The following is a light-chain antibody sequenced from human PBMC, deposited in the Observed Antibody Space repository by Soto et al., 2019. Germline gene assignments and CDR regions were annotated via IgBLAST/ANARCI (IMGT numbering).Light chain of an antibody. J-gene: IGKJ4*01. CDR3: QQFGSSLVN. V-gene: IGKV3-20*01. CDR1: QSVSSSY. Sequence: ELVLTQSPGSLSLSPGERATLSCRASQSVSSSYLAWYQQKPGQAPRLLIYGASSRATGIPDRFSGSGSGTDFTLTISRLEPEDFAVYFCQQFGSSLVNFGGGTKVEIK. CDR2: GAS.